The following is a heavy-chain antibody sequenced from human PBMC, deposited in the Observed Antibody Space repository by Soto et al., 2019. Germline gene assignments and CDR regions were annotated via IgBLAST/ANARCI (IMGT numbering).Heavy chain of an antibody. CDR2: ISGSGGST. V-gene: IGHV3-23*01. CDR1: GFTFSSYA. Sequence: PGGSLRLSCAASGFTFSSYAMSWVRQAPGKGLEWVSAISGSGGSTYYADSVKGRFTISRDNSKNTLYLQMNSLRAEDTAVYYCAKSGLRYFDWDYYFDYWGQGTLVTVSS. D-gene: IGHD3-9*01. CDR3: AKSGLRYFDWDYYFDY. J-gene: IGHJ4*02.